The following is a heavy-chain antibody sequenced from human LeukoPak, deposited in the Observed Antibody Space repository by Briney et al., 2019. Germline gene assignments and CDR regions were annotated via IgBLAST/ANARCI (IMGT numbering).Heavy chain of an antibody. D-gene: IGHD2-2*01. CDR1: GFTFSSYA. V-gene: IGHV3-30*03. CDR3: ATAGDIVVEEHYGMDV. Sequence: GGSLRLSCAASGFTFSSYAMSWVRQAPGKGLEWVAVISYDGSNKYYADSVKGRFTISRDNSKNTLYLQMNSLRAEDTAVYYCATAGDIVVEEHYGMDVWGQGTTVTVSS. CDR2: ISYDGSNK. J-gene: IGHJ6*02.